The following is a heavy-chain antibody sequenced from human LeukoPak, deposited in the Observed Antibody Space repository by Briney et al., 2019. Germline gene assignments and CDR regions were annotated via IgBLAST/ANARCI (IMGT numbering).Heavy chain of an antibody. J-gene: IGHJ6*02. Sequence: PSETLSLTCTVSGGSISGYYWSWIRQPPGKGLEWIGYVYYSGNTNYNPSLKSRVTISVDKSKNQFPLKLTSVTAADTAVYYCARDGRRSGTDYFYYAMDVWGQGTTVTVSS. V-gene: IGHV4-59*12. CDR3: ARDGRRSGTDYFYYAMDV. CDR1: GGSISGYY. CDR2: VYYSGNT. D-gene: IGHD3-10*01.